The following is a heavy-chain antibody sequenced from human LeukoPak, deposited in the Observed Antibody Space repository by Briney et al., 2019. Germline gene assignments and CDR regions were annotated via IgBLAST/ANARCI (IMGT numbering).Heavy chain of an antibody. D-gene: IGHD3-22*01. CDR2: FNPRGGST. J-gene: IGHJ4*02. V-gene: IGHV1-46*01. CDR3: ARDIDGGGYLTPFDY. CDR1: GYIFSRYN. Sequence: ASVKVSCKPSGYIFSRYNIHWVRQAPGQGLEWMGTFNPRGGSTSYAQKFQGRVTLTGDTSTNTVYMEVSSLRSEDTAVYYCARDIDGGGYLTPFDYWGQGTLVTVSS.